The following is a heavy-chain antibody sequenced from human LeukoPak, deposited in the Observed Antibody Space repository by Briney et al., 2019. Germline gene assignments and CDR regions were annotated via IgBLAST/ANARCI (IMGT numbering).Heavy chain of an antibody. V-gene: IGHV3-64D*06. D-gene: IGHD1-1*01. CDR3: VREWYSAMY. CDR2: ISSNGGNI. J-gene: IGHJ4*02. CDR1: GFTFSDHY. Sequence: GGSLRLSCAASGFTFSDHYMDWVRQAPGKGLEYVSTISSNGGNIYYADSVKGRFTISRDNSKNTLHLQMSSLRPDDTAVYYCVREWYSAMYWGQGTLVTVSS.